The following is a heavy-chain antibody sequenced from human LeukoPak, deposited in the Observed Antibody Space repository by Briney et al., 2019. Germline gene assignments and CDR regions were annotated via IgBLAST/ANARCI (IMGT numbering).Heavy chain of an antibody. Sequence: SETLSLTCTVFGGSISSYYWSWIRQPPGKGLEWIGYICTSGSTNYNPSLKSRVTISVDTSKNQFSLKLSSVTAADTAVYYCATHGVTLEMATIEYYFDYWGQGTLVTVSS. CDR1: GGSISSYY. CDR2: ICTSGST. D-gene: IGHD5-24*01. V-gene: IGHV4-4*09. CDR3: ATHGVTLEMATIEYYFDY. J-gene: IGHJ4*02.